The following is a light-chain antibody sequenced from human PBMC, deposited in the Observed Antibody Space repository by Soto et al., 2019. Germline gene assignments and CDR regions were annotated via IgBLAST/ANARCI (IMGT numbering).Light chain of an antibody. Sequence: DIILTQSPAIVSVSPGERATLSCRASRSVSTNLAWYQHKHGQAPRLLIYGASTRVTDIPARFSGSGSGTDFTLTINYLKSEDFGVYYCQQYDKSLPPVTFAGGTKVEI. J-gene: IGKJ4*01. CDR2: GAS. V-gene: IGKV3-15*01. CDR1: RSVSTN. CDR3: QQYDKSLPPVT.